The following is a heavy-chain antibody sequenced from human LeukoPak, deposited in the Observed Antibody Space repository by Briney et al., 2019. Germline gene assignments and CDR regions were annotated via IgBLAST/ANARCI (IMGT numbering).Heavy chain of an antibody. CDR1: GFTVSSNY. D-gene: IGHD3-22*01. CDR3: ARDYYDSSGYNRYYGMDV. V-gene: IGHV3-66*02. CDR2: IYSGGST. Sequence: GGSLRLSCAASGFTVSSNYMRWVRQAPGKGLEWVSVIYSGGSTYYADSVKGRFTISRDNSKNTLYLQMNSLRAEDTAVYYCARDYYDSSGYNRYYGMDVWGQGTTVTVSS. J-gene: IGHJ6*02.